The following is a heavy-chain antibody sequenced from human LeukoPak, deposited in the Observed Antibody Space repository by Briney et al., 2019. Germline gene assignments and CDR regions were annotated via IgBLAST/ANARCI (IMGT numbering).Heavy chain of an antibody. Sequence: GASVKVSCKASGYTFTGYYMHWVRQAPGQGLEWMGWINPNSGGTNYAQTFQGRVTMTRDTSISTAYMELSRLRSDDTAVYYCARGGVGYQVDYWGQGTLVTVSS. V-gene: IGHV1-2*02. CDR2: INPNSGGT. J-gene: IGHJ4*02. CDR3: ARGGVGYQVDY. D-gene: IGHD2-2*01. CDR1: GYTFTGYY.